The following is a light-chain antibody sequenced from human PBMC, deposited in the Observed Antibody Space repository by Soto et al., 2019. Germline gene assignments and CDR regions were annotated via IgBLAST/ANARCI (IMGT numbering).Light chain of an antibody. V-gene: IGKV3-20*01. CDR1: QSIPSNY. Sequence: EIVLTQSPDTLSLSPGDRATLSCRASQSIPSNYLAWYQQKPGQAPRLLIYLASNRAAGIPDRFSGSGSGADFTLTIPRLEPEDFAVYHCQQYGSSPWTFGQGTKVDFK. CDR3: QQYGSSPWT. CDR2: LAS. J-gene: IGKJ1*01.